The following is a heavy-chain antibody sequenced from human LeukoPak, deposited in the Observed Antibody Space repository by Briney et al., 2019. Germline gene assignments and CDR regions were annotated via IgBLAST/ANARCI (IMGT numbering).Heavy chain of an antibody. CDR1: GDRVSSNSAA. D-gene: IGHD1-1*01. CDR2: TYYKSKWYN. J-gene: IGHJ4*02. V-gene: IGHV6-1*01. Sequence: SQTLSLTCAISGDRVSSNSAAWNWLRQSPSRGLEWLGRTYYKSKWYNDYAVSVKSRITINPDTSKNQFSLQLNSVTPEDTAVYYCARDPKPTPGASWNDVTEGGFDYWGQGTLVTVSS. CDR3: ARDPKPTPGASWNDVTEGGFDY.